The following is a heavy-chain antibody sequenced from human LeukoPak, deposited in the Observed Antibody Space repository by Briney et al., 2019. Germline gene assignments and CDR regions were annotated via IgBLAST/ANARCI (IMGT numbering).Heavy chain of an antibody. Sequence: GASVKVSCKASGYTFTSCGISWVRHAPGQGLEWMGWISAYNGITNYAQNLQGRVTITTDTSTSTAYMERRSLRSDDTAVYYCARDNAPLSTYYDFWSGYFGWGLDVWGKGTTVTVSP. CDR1: GYTFTSCG. CDR2: ISAYNGIT. J-gene: IGHJ6*04. CDR3: ARDNAPLSTYYDFWSGYFGWGLDV. V-gene: IGHV1-18*01. D-gene: IGHD3-3*01.